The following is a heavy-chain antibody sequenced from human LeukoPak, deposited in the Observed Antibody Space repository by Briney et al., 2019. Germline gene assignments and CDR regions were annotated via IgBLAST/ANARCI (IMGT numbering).Heavy chain of an antibody. CDR2: INWNGGSI. Sequence: GGSLRLSCAASGFTFDNYGMSWVRLAPGKGLEWVSGINWNGGSIGYAHSVKGRSTISRDNAKNSLYLQMNSLRAEDTALYYCARVGIYGDYGRYFDYWGQGTLVTVSS. V-gene: IGHV3-20*04. CDR1: GFTFDNYG. D-gene: IGHD4-17*01. CDR3: ARVGIYGDYGRYFDY. J-gene: IGHJ4*02.